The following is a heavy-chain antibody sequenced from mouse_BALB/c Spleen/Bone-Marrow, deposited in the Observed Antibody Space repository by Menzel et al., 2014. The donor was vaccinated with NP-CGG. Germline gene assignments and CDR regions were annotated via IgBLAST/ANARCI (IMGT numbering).Heavy chain of an antibody. J-gene: IGHJ2*01. CDR2: IYPGSGNT. D-gene: IGHD1-1*01. V-gene: IGHV1-84*02. CDR1: GYTFTDYY. Sequence: LVESGPELVKPGASVKISCKASGYTFTDYYINWVKQKPGQGLEWIGWIYPGSGNTKYNEKFKGKATLTVDTSSSTAYMQLSSLTSEDTAVNFCARENYGSSYYFDYWGQGTTLTVSS. CDR3: ARENYGSSYYFDY.